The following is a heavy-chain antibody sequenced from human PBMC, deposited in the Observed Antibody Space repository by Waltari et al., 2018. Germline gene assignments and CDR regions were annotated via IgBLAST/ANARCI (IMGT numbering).Heavy chain of an antibody. CDR3: ARGLVVAATPVHFDY. J-gene: IGHJ4*02. V-gene: IGHV4-61*09. D-gene: IGHD2-15*01. Sequence: QVQLQESGTGLVKPSQTLSLTCTVTGGSISSGSYYWSWIRQTAGKGREWIGYISTSGSTTSNPSLKSRVTISVATSKTQFSLTLSSVTAADTAVYYCARGLVVAATPVHFDYLGQGTLVTVSS. CDR1: GGSISSGSYY. CDR2: ISTSGST.